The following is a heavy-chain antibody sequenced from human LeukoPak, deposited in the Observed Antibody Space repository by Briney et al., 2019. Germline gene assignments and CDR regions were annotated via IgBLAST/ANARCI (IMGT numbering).Heavy chain of an antibody. Sequence: SETLSLTCTVSGGSISGNYWSWIRQPPGQGLEWIAYIHSSGYTNYNPSLKSRVTISVDTSNNQFTLKVTSVTAADTAMYYCTKRQGPTSGSYDYFDPWGQGALVTVSS. J-gene: IGHJ5*02. D-gene: IGHD1-26*01. CDR1: GGSISGNY. CDR2: IHSSGYT. CDR3: TKRQGPTSGSYDYFDP. V-gene: IGHV4-4*09.